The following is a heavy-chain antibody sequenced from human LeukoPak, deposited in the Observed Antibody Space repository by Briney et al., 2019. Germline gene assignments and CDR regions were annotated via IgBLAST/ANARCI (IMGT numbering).Heavy chain of an antibody. D-gene: IGHD6-13*01. Sequence: GGSLRLSCAASGFTFSSYSMNWVRQAPGKGLEWVSSISSSSSYIYYADSVRGRFTISRDNAKNSLYLQMNSLRAEDTAVYYCARDLGRIAAAGTGEYLYGMDVWGQGTTVTVSS. CDR2: ISSSSSYI. V-gene: IGHV3-21*01. J-gene: IGHJ6*02. CDR3: ARDLGRIAAAGTGEYLYGMDV. CDR1: GFTFSSYS.